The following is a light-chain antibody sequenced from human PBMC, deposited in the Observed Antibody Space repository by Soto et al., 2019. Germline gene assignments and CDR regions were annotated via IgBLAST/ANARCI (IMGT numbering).Light chain of an antibody. J-gene: IGLJ1*01. CDR1: SSDVGGYNY. CDR3: SSYSSSSTLEV. V-gene: IGLV2-14*01. CDR2: EVS. Sequence: QSVLTQPASVSGSPGQSITISCPGTSSDVGGYNYVSWYQQHPGKAPKLMIYEVSNRPSGISNRFSGSKSGNTASLTISGLQAEDEADYYCSSYSSSSTLEVFGTGTKVNVL.